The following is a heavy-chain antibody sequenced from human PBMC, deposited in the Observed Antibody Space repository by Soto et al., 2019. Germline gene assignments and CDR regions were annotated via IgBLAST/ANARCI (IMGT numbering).Heavy chain of an antibody. CDR1: GYTFTSYD. CDR2: MNPNSGNT. CDR3: ARRDDLYCSGGSCYSNWFDP. D-gene: IGHD2-15*01. Sequence: ASVKVSCKASGYTFTSYDINWVRQATGQGLEWMGWMNPNSGNTGYAQKFQGRVTMTRNTSISTAYMELSSLRSEDTAVYYCARRDDLYCSGGSCYSNWFDPWGQGTLVTVSS. V-gene: IGHV1-8*01. J-gene: IGHJ5*02.